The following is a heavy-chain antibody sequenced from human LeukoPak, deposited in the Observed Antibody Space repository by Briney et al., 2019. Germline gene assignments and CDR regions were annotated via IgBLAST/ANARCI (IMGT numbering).Heavy chain of an antibody. V-gene: IGHV4-31*03. CDR3: ARDEAIFGAGYYYGMDV. CDR2: INYSGST. CDR1: GGSTSSGGHY. Sequence: SQTLSLTCIVSGGSTSSGGHYWSWIRQHPGKGLEWIGYINYSGSTYYNPSLKSRVTISVDTSQNQFSLKLSSVTAADTAVYYCARDEAIFGAGYYYGMDVWGQGTTVTVSS. J-gene: IGHJ6*02. D-gene: IGHD3-3*01.